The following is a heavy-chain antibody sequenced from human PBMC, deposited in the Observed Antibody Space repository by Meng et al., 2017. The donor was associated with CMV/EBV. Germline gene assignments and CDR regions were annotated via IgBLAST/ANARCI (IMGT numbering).Heavy chain of an antibody. CDR3: ARAAGSLLRYYFDY. J-gene: IGHJ4*02. D-gene: IGHD3-10*01. V-gene: IGHV3-21*01. CDR2: ISSSSSYI. CDR1: GGSISSSS. Sequence: ETLSLTCTVSGGSISSSSYYWGWIRQPPGKGLEWVSSISSSSSYIYYADSVKGRFTISRDNAKNSLYLQMNSLRAEDTAVYYCARAAGSLLRYYFDYWGQGTLVTVSS.